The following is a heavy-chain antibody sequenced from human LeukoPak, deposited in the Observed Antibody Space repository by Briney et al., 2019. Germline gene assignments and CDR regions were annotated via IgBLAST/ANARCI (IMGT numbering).Heavy chain of an antibody. CDR2: ISYDGTNK. CDR3: ANEGREEQLVINS. J-gene: IGHJ4*02. D-gene: IGHD6-6*01. CDR1: GFTVSSNY. Sequence: PGGSLRLSCAASGFTVSSNYMSWVRQAPGKGLEWVALISYDGTNKYYGDSVKGRFTISRDNSKNTLYLQMNSLRAEDTAVYYCANEGREEQLVINSWGQGTLVTVSS. V-gene: IGHV3-30*18.